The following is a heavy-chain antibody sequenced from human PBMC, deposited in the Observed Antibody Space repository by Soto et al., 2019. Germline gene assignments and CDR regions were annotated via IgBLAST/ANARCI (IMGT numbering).Heavy chain of an antibody. Sequence: QVQLVESGGGVVQPGGSLRLSCVASGFTFSTYAIHWVRQAPGKGLEWVALVSVDGSLEYYADSVKGRSTVSRDNSKSTLYFPMNSLRPEDTAFYYCARRRAGSGYYFDHWGQGILVTVSS. J-gene: IGHJ4*02. CDR3: ARRRAGSGYYFDH. V-gene: IGHV3-30-3*01. D-gene: IGHD3-22*01. CDR1: GFTFSTYA. CDR2: VSVDGSLE.